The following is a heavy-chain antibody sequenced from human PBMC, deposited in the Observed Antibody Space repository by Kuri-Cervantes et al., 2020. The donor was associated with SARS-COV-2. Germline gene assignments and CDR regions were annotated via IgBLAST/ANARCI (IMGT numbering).Heavy chain of an antibody. CDR2: ISATSTII. CDR1: GFTFGSYT. Sequence: GGSLRLSCEASGFTFGSYTMNWVRQTPGKGLEWVSRISATSTIIHYADSVKGRFTISRDNAKYSLYLQMNSLRDEDTAVYYCARDLRNDPFYESGSSVYWGQGNLVNVSS. D-gene: IGHD3-3*01. J-gene: IGHJ4*02. CDR3: ARDLRNDPFYESGSSVY. V-gene: IGHV3-48*02.